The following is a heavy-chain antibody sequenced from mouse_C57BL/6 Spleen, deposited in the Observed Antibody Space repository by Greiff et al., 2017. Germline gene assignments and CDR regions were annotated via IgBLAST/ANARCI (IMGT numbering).Heavy chain of an antibody. J-gene: IGHJ1*03. CDR1: GFSLTSYG. D-gene: IGHD1-1*01. CDR2: IWSGGST. V-gene: IGHV2-2*01. CDR3: ARNSLYYYGSPWYFDV. Sequence: VQGVESGPGLVQPSQSLSITCTVSGFSLTSYGVHWVRQSPGKGLEWLGVIWSGGSTDYNAAFISRLSISKDNSKSQVFFKMNSLQADDTAIYYCARNSLYYYGSPWYFDVWGTGTTVTVSS.